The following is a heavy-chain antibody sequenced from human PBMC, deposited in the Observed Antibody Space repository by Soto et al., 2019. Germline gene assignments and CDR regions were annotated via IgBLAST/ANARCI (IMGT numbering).Heavy chain of an antibody. J-gene: IGHJ4*02. V-gene: IGHV3-23*01. CDR2: ISGSGGST. CDR3: ARDQPGYSYGYGLGY. Sequence: GGSLRVSCAASGFSFSNYAGTWVRQAPGKGLEWVSTISGSGGSTYYADSVKGRFTVSRDNAKNSLYLQMNSLRAEDTAVYYCARDQPGYSYGYGLGYWGQGTLVTVSS. CDR1: GFSFSNYA. D-gene: IGHD5-18*01.